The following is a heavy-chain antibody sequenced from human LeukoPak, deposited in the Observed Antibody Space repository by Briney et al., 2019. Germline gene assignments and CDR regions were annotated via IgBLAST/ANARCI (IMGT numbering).Heavy chain of an antibody. CDR1: GGSIRGYDSF. CDR2: INHSGST. D-gene: IGHD3-16*02. CDR3: ARGGIMITFGGVIVPLPLDY. V-gene: IGHV4-34*01. J-gene: IGHJ4*02. Sequence: SETLSLICTVSGGSIRGYDSFWGWIRQPPGKGLEWIGEINHSGSTNYNPSLKSRVTISVDTSKNQFSLKLSSVTAADTAVYYCARGGIMITFGGVIVPLPLDYWGQGTLVTVSS.